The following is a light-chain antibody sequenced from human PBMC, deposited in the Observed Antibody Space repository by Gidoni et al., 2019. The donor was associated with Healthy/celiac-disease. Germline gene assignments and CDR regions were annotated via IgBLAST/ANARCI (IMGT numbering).Light chain of an antibody. V-gene: IGKV3-20*01. CDR2: GAS. J-gene: IGKJ2*01. CDR1: QSVSSSY. CDR3: QQYGSSPRYT. Sequence: EIVFTQSPGTLSLSPGERATLSCRASQSVSSSYLAWYQQKPGQAPRLLTYGASSRATGIPDRFSGSGSGTDFTLTISRLEPEDFAVYYCQQYGSSPRYTFGQGTKLEIK.